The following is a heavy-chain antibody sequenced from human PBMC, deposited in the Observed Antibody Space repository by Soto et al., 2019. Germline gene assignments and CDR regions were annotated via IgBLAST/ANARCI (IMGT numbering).Heavy chain of an antibody. CDR1: GFTFSSYG. J-gene: IGHJ4*02. V-gene: IGHV3-30*03. Sequence: GGSLRLSCAASGFTFSSYGMYWVRHAPGKGLEWVAIISYDENNKYYADSVKGRFTISRDNSKNTLYLQMNSLRAEDTAVYYCTRGSASLRYFDWLSIDYWGQGTLVTVSS. CDR2: ISYDENNK. D-gene: IGHD3-9*01. CDR3: TRGSASLRYFDWLSIDY.